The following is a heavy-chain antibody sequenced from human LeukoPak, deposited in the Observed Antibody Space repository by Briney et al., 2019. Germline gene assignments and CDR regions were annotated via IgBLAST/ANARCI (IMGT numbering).Heavy chain of an antibody. Sequence: SETLSLTCTVSGGSISSYYWSWIRQPPGKGLEWIGEINRSASTNYNPSLKSRVTISIDTSKNQFSLKLSSVTAADTAVYYCARRGPPRTMLRGVKSGWFDPWGQGTLVTVSS. J-gene: IGHJ5*02. CDR2: INRSAST. D-gene: IGHD3-10*01. CDR3: ARRGPPRTMLRGVKSGWFDP. V-gene: IGHV4-34*01. CDR1: GGSISSYY.